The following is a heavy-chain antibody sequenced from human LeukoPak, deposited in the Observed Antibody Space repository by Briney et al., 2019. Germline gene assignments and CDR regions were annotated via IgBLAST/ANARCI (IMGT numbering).Heavy chain of an antibody. CDR2: IDRDGSRI. CDR1: GFTFSSYW. J-gene: IGHJ4*02. Sequence: GGSLRLSCAVSGFTFSSYWMHWVRQAPGKGLVWVSRIDRDGSRINYADSVKGRFAISRDNGKNTLFLQMNSLRAEDAAVYYCVRGNDYGGPHYWGQGTLVTVSS. D-gene: IGHD4-23*01. CDR3: VRGNDYGGPHY. V-gene: IGHV3-74*01.